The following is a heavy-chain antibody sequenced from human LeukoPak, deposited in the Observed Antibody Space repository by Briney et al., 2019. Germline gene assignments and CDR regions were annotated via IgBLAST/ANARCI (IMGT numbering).Heavy chain of an antibody. J-gene: IGHJ4*02. CDR1: GGSFSGYY. CDR2: INHSGST. Sequence: SETLSLTCAVYGGSFSGYYWSWIRQPPGKGLEWIGEINHSGSTSYNPSLKSRVTISVDTSKNQFSLKLSSVTAADTAVYYCARGHDYGDYVGGRFDYWGQGTLVTVSS. CDR3: ARGHDYGDYVGGRFDY. V-gene: IGHV4-34*01. D-gene: IGHD4-17*01.